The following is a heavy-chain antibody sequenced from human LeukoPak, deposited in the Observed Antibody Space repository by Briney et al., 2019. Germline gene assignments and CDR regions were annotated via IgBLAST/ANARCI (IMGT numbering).Heavy chain of an antibody. Sequence: SVKVSCKASGGTFSSYAISWVRQAPGQGLEWMGGIIPIFGTASYAQKFQGRVTMTRDTSTSTVYMELSSLRSEDTAVYYCARGDYYYGSGSYQRNWFDPWGQGTLVTVSS. D-gene: IGHD3-10*01. CDR2: IIPIFGTA. V-gene: IGHV1-69*05. J-gene: IGHJ5*02. CDR3: ARGDYYYGSGSYQRNWFDP. CDR1: GGTFSSYA.